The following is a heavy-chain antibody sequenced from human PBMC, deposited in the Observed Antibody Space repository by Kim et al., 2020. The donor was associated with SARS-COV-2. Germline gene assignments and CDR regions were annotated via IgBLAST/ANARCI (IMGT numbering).Heavy chain of an antibody. Sequence: GGSLRLSCAASGFTFSSYAMHWVRQAPGKGLEWVAVISYDGSNKYYADSAKGRFTISRDNSKNTLYLQMNSLRAEDTAVYYCARDRGNIVVVVAATDAFDIWGQGTMVTVSS. J-gene: IGHJ3*02. CDR2: ISYDGSNK. CDR3: ARDRGNIVVVVAATDAFDI. V-gene: IGHV3-30-3*01. D-gene: IGHD2-15*01. CDR1: GFTFSSYA.